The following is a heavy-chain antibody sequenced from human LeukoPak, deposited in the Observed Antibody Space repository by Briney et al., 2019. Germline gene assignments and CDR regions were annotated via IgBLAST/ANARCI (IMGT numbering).Heavy chain of an antibody. J-gene: IGHJ6*02. CDR2: ISGSGATT. CDR3: AKVITGGGTDV. Sequence: PGGSLRLSCAASGFTFSTYAMSWVRQAPGKGLEWVSVISGSGATTYYADSVKGRFTISRDNSKNTLYLQMNSLRAEDTAVYYCAKVITGGGTDVWGQGTTVTVSS. CDR1: GFTFSTYA. V-gene: IGHV3-23*01. D-gene: IGHD1-20*01.